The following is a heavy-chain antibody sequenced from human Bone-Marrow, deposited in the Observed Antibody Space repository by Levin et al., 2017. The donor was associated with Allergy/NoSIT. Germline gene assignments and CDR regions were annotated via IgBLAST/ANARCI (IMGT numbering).Heavy chain of an antibody. CDR2: IWYDGSNK. V-gene: IGHV3-33*01. CDR3: ARERPMVRGVVYWFDP. D-gene: IGHD3-10*01. CDR1: GFTFSSYG. Sequence: GGSLRLSCAASGFTFSSYGMHWVRQAPGKGLEWVAVIWYDGSNKYYADSVKGRFTISRDNSKNTLYLQMNSLRAEDTAVYYCARERPMVRGVVYWFDPWGQGTLVTVSS. J-gene: IGHJ5*02.